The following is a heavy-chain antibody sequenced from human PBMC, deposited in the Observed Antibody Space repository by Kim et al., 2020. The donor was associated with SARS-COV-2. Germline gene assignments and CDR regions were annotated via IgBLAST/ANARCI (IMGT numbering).Heavy chain of an antibody. CDR3: AKDLEAIVGGRYEGADY. J-gene: IGHJ4*02. V-gene: IGHV3-30*18. CDR2: ISYDGSNK. Sequence: GGSLRLSCAASGFTFSSYGMHWVRQAPGKGLEWVAVISYDGSNKYYADSVKGRFTISRDNSKNTLYLQMNSLRAEDTAVYYCAKDLEAIVGGRYEGADYWGQGTLVTVSS. D-gene: IGHD1-26*01. CDR1: GFTFSSYG.